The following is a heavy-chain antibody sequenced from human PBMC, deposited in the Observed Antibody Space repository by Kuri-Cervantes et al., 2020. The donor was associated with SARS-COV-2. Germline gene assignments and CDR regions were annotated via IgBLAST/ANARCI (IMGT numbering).Heavy chain of an antibody. J-gene: IGHJ2*01. Sequence: SETLSLTCTVSGGSISSGSYYWSWIRQPAGKGLEWIGRIYTSGSTNYNPSLKSRVTISVYTSKNQFSLKLSSVTAADTAVYYCARRAKHWYFDLWGRGTLVTVSS. CDR3: ARRAKHWYFDL. V-gene: IGHV4-61*02. D-gene: IGHD4/OR15-4a*01. CDR2: IYTSGST. CDR1: GGSISSGSYY.